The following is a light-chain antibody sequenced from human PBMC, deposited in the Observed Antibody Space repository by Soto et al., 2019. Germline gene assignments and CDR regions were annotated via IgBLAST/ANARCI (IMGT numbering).Light chain of an antibody. J-gene: IGKJ1*01. CDR1: QSVSNN. V-gene: IGKV3-15*01. CDR3: QQYNNWPET. CDR2: GAS. Sequence: EIVMTQSPVTLSVSPGESATLSCRASQSVSNNLAWYQQKPGQAPRLLIYGASTRATGIPARFSGSGSGTDFTLTISSLQSEDFAVYYCQQYNNWPETFGQGNKVEIK.